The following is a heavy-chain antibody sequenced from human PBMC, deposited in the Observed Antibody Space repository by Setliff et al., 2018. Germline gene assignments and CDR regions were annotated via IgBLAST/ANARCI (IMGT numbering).Heavy chain of an antibody. CDR3: AKVSGGSPTSDY. Sequence: SVKVSCKASGYTFTSSAVQWVRQARGQRLEWIGWIVVGSGNTNYAQKFQERVTITRDMSTSTAYMELSSLRSEDTAVYYCAKVSGGSPTSDYWGQGTLVTVSS. D-gene: IGHD1-26*01. CDR2: IVVGSGNT. V-gene: IGHV1-58*01. J-gene: IGHJ4*02. CDR1: GYTFTSSA.